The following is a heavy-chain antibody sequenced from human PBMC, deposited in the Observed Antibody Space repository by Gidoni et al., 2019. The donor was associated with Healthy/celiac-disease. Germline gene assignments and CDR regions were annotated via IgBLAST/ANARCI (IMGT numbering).Heavy chain of an antibody. CDR3: ARGRDGGRRTDFDY. Sequence: QVQLQESGPGLVKPSETLSLTCTVSGGSISSYYWSWIRQPPGKGLEWIGYIYYSGSTNYNPSLKSRVTISVDTSKNQFSLKLSSVTAADTAVYYCARGRDGGRRTDFDYWGQGTLVTVSS. CDR1: GGSISSYY. V-gene: IGHV4-59*01. D-gene: IGHD4-17*01. J-gene: IGHJ4*02. CDR2: IYYSGST.